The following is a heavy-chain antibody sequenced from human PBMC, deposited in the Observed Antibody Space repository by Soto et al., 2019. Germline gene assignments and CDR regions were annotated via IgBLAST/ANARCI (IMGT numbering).Heavy chain of an antibody. V-gene: IGHV3-64*01. CDR1: GFTFGIYA. J-gene: IGHJ4*02. D-gene: IGHD2-2*01. CDR3: GREWCSATTCYNYFDS. CDR2: ISSNGGST. Sequence: GGSLRLSCAASGFTFGIYAMHWVRQAPGKGLEYLSGISSNGGSTYHANSVKGRFTISRDNSKNTLYLQMGSLRAEDMAVYFCGREWCSATTCYNYFDSWGQGTLVTVS.